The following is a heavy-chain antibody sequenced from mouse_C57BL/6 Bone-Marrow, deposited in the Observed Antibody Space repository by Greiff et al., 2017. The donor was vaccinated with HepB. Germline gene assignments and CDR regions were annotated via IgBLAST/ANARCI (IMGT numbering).Heavy chain of an antibody. Sequence: QVQLKQPGAELVKPGASVKMSCKASGYTFTSYWITWVKQRPGQGLEWIGDIYPGSGSTNYNEKFKSKATLTVDTSSSTAYMQLSSLTSEDSAVYYCARERNLYYYAMDYWGQGTSVTVSS. CDR2: IYPGSGST. D-gene: IGHD6-2*01. CDR1: GYTFTSYW. V-gene: IGHV1-55*01. CDR3: ARERNLYYYAMDY. J-gene: IGHJ4*01.